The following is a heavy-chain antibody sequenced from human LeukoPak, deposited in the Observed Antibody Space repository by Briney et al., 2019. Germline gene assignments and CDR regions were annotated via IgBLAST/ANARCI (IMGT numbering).Heavy chain of an antibody. V-gene: IGHV1-24*01. CDR2: YAPEEGET. Sequence: ASVKVSCKASGNIFTGYFMHWVRQAPGKGLEWMGGYAPEEGETIYAKKFQGRVTMTEDTSSNTAYMQLSSLRSEDAAIYYCATYPLVVVVPKSAFDIWGQGTMVSVSA. J-gene: IGHJ3*02. CDR1: GNIFTGYF. D-gene: IGHD2-2*01. CDR3: ATYPLVVVVPKSAFDI.